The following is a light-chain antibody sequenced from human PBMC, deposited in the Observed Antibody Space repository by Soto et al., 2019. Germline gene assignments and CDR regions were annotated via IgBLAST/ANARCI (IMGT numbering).Light chain of an antibody. CDR1: QSVSSSY. Sequence: EIVLTHSPGTLSLSPGERSTLSCRASQSVSSSYLAFYQQKPGQAPRLLIYAASRRATGIPDRFSGSGSGTKFALTISTGEPEDFAVYYCQRYGSSSWACGQGTKVDNK. J-gene: IGKJ1*01. CDR3: QRYGSSSWA. V-gene: IGKV3-20*01. CDR2: AAS.